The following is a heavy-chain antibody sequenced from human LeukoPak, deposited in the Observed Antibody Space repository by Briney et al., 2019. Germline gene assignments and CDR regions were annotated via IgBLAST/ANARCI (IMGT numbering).Heavy chain of an antibody. CDR1: GFTFSSYA. V-gene: IGHV3-23*01. CDR3: ARGGGLQRRYFEY. CDR2: ISGSGGST. J-gene: IGHJ4*02. D-gene: IGHD2-15*01. Sequence: GGSLRLSCAASGFTFSSYAMSWVRQAPGKGLEWVSAISGSGGSTYYTDSVEGRFTISRDISKNTLYMQMNSLRAEDTAVYYCARGGGLQRRYFEYWGQGTLLTVSS.